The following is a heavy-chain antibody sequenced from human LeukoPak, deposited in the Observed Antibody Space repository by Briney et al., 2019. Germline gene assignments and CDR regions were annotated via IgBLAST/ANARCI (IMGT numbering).Heavy chain of an antibody. Sequence: PGGSLRLSCAASGVTVSSKDMSWVRQAPGKGLEWVSLIHGGGSTYYAGSVKGRFTISRDNSKNTLYLQMNSLRAEDTAVYYCARDYAANYWGQGTLVIVSS. CDR1: GVTVSSKD. CDR3: ARDYAANY. J-gene: IGHJ4*02. CDR2: IHGGGST. D-gene: IGHD4-17*01. V-gene: IGHV3-53*01.